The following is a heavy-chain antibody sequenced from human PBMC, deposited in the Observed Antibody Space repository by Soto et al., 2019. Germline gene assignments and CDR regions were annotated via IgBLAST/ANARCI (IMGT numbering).Heavy chain of an antibody. CDR3: TRVHDSSGYYYGNQGFDY. CDR1: GGSISSGGYY. J-gene: IGHJ4*02. Sequence: QVQLQESGPGLVKPSQTLSLTCTVSGGSISSGGYYWSWIRQHPGKGLEWIGYIYYSGSTYHNPSLKIGVTRSVDTTKHQCSLELSSATAAHMTVYYCTRVHDSSGYYYGNQGFDYWRQGTIVTVSS. D-gene: IGHD3-22*01. V-gene: IGHV4-31*03. CDR2: IYYSGST.